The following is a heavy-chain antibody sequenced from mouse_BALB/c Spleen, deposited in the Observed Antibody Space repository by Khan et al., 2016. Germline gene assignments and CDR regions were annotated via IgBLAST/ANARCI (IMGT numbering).Heavy chain of an antibody. D-gene: IGHD1-1*01. CDR1: GYTFTNYG. J-gene: IGHJ3*01. CDR3: AEDYYGSNGFAY. V-gene: IGHV9-3*02. Sequence: QIQLVQSGPELKKPGETVKISCKASGYTFTNYGMNWVKQAPGKGLKWMGWINTNTGEPTYAEEFKGRFAFSLETSASTAYLQLNNLKNEDTATYFCAEDYYGSNGFAYWGQGTLVTVSA. CDR2: INTNTGEP.